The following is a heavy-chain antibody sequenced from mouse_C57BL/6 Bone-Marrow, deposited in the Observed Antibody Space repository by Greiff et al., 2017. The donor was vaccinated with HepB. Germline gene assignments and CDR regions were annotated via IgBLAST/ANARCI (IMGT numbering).Heavy chain of an antibody. Sequence: EVQRVESGGDLVKPGGSLKLSCAASGFTFSSYGMSWVRQTPDKRLEWVATISSGGSYTYYPDSVKGRFTISRDNAKNTLYLQMSSLKSEDTAMYYCADGSKAYWGQGTLVTVSA. V-gene: IGHV5-6*01. CDR1: GFTFSSYG. CDR2: ISSGGSYT. CDR3: ADGSKAY. D-gene: IGHD1-1*01. J-gene: IGHJ3*01.